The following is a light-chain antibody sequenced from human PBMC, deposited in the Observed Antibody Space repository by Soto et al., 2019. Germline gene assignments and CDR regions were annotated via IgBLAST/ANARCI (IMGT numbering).Light chain of an antibody. CDR1: QSVSYY. J-gene: IGKJ4*01. V-gene: IGKV3-15*01. CDR2: DTS. Sequence: EIVMTQSPATLSVSPGERATLSCRASQSVSYYLAWYQQKPGQAPSLLIYDTSTSAADIPARLSGSGSGTEFSLTISSTQSEDVAVYYCQQYINWPTVGGGTMVEMK. CDR3: QQYINWPT.